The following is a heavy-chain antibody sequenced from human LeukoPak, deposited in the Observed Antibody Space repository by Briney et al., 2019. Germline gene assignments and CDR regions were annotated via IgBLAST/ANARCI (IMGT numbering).Heavy chain of an antibody. CDR1: GGSISSYY. D-gene: IGHD3-10*01. V-gene: IGHV4-34*01. CDR3: ARAGRLLWFGELSDGDFDY. CDR2: INHSGST. J-gene: IGHJ4*02. Sequence: SETLSLTCSVSGGSISSYYWSWIRQPPGKGLEWIGEINHSGSTNYNPSLKSRVTISVDTSKNQFSLKLSSVTAADTAVYYCARAGRLLWFGELSDGDFDYWGQGTLVTVSS.